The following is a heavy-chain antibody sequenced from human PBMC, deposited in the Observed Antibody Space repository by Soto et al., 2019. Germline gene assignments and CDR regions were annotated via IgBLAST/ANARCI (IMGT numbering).Heavy chain of an antibody. Sequence: GGSLRLSCAASGFSFSKFAMHWVRQAPGKGLECVAVIYSGGSTYYADSVKGRFTISRDNSKNTLYLQMNSLRAEDTAVYYCARRAQQLGRGFDPWGQGTLVTVSS. CDR2: IYSGGST. D-gene: IGHD6-13*01. V-gene: IGHV3-53*01. J-gene: IGHJ5*02. CDR3: ARRAQQLGRGFDP. CDR1: GFSFSKFA.